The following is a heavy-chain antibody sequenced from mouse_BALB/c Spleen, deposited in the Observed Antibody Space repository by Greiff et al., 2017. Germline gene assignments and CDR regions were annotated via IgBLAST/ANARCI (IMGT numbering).Heavy chain of an antibody. Sequence: EVKLVESGGGLVQPKGSLKLSCAASGFTFNTYAMNWVRQAPGKGLEWVARIRSKSNNYATYYADSVKDRFTISRDDSQSMLYLQMNNLKTEDTAMYYCVRHKRYGPFDYWGQGTTLTVAS. J-gene: IGHJ2*01. D-gene: IGHD1-1*02. CDR3: VRHKRYGPFDY. CDR2: IRSKSNNYAT. CDR1: GFTFNTYA. V-gene: IGHV10-1*02.